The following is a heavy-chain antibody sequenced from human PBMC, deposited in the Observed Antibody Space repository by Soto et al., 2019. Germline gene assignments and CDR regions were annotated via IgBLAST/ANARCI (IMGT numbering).Heavy chain of an antibody. D-gene: IGHD3-3*01. CDR2: ISHDGDKE. V-gene: IGHV3-30*18. Sequence: ESGGGVVQPGSSLRLSCAASGFAFRSYGMHWVRQAPGKGLEWVALISHDGDKEYYADSVKGRFTISRDNSENTLFLRMNSLTADDSAVYFCAKDVFTIFGEGFDPWGQGTRVTVSS. J-gene: IGHJ5*02. CDR3: AKDVFTIFGEGFDP. CDR1: GFAFRSYG.